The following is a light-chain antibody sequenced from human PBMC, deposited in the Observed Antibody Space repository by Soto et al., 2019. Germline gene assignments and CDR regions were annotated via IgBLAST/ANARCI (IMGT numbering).Light chain of an antibody. V-gene: IGLV1-51*01. CDR2: DDN. CDR1: ISNIGGNS. Sequence: QSVLTQPASLSAAPGQKVTISCSGSISNIGGNSVSWYQQLPGTAPKLLIYDDNKRPSGIPDRFSGSKSGTSATLGITGFQTGDEADYYCGSWDSSMSAYVFGTGTKVTVL. J-gene: IGLJ1*01. CDR3: GSWDSSMSAYV.